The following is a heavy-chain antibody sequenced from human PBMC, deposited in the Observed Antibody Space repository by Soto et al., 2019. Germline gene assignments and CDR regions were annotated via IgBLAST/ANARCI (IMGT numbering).Heavy chain of an antibody. Sequence: PSETLSLTCTVPGGSISSGGYYWSWIRQHPGKGLEWIGYIYYSGSTYYNPSLKSRVTISVDTSKNQFSLKLSSVTAADTAVYYCARMGDVDIVATQGNSKDIIIDYWGQGTLVTVSS. D-gene: IGHD5-12*01. J-gene: IGHJ4*02. CDR3: ARMGDVDIVATQGNSKDIIIDY. CDR2: IYYSGST. V-gene: IGHV4-31*03. CDR1: GGSISSGGYY.